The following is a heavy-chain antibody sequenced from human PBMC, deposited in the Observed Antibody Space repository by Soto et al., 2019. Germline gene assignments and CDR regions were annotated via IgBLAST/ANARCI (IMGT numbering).Heavy chain of an antibody. V-gene: IGHV3-9*01. Sequence: EVHLVESGGGLVQPGRSLRLSCAASGFTFDDYAMHWVRQVPGKGLEWVSGISWNRGSIGYADSVKGRFTISRDNAKNSLYLQMNSLRAEDTALYYCVKGGSGGLGGVIALVYWGQGTLVTVSS. CDR1: GFTFDDYA. J-gene: IGHJ4*02. CDR2: ISWNRGSI. CDR3: VKGGSGGLGGVIALVY. D-gene: IGHD3-16*02.